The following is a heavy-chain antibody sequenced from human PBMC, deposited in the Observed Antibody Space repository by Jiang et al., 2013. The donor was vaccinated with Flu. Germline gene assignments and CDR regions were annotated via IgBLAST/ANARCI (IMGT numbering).Heavy chain of an antibody. CDR3: ARGGRLYSSGWYDSEYFQH. J-gene: IGHJ1*01. CDR2: ISAYNGNT. V-gene: IGHV1-18*01. Sequence: QPGAEVKKPGASVKVSCKASGYTFTSYGISWVRQAPGQGLEWMGWISAYNGNTNYAQKLQGRVTMTTDTSTSTAYMELRSLRSDDTAVYYCARGGRLYSSGWYDSEYFQHWGQGTLVTVSS. CDR1: GYTFTSYG. D-gene: IGHD6-19*01.